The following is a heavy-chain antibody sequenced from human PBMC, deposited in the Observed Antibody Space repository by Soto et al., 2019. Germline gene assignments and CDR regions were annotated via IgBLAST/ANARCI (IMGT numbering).Heavy chain of an antibody. CDR3: AREPPSYSSGWYGWFDP. Sequence: LRLSCAASGFTFSSYAMHWVRQAPGKGLEWVAVISYDGSNKYYADSVKGRFTISRDNSKNTLYLQMNSLRAEDTAVYYCAREPPSYSSGWYGWFDPWGQGTMVTVYS. V-gene: IGHV3-30-3*01. CDR1: GFTFSSYA. D-gene: IGHD6-19*01. J-gene: IGHJ5*02. CDR2: ISYDGSNK.